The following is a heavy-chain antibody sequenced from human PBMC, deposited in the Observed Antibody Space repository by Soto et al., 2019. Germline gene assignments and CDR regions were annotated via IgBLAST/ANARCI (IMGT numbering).Heavy chain of an antibody. D-gene: IGHD3-3*01. J-gene: IGHJ4*02. CDR3: AKGDYEFWSGSSYFDY. CDR2: LSGSGGNT. Sequence: HPGGSLRLSCAASGFMYDNYVMSWVRQAPGRGLEWVSALSGSGGNTYYADSVQGRFTISRDNSKNRLYLQLNSLKTEDTAVYYCAKGDYEFWSGSSYFDYWGQGTLVTVSS. V-gene: IGHV3-23*01. CDR1: GFMYDNYV.